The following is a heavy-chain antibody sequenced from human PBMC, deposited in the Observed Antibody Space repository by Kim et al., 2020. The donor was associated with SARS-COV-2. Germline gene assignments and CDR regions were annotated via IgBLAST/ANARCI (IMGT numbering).Heavy chain of an antibody. CDR1: GGSISSGGYY. CDR3: ARDGYCSGGGCYYGMDV. J-gene: IGHJ6*02. D-gene: IGHD2-15*01. Sequence: SETLSLTCTVSGGSISSGGYYWSSIRQHPRKVLEWIRYIYNSGTTYYNPSLKRRVTTSVDTSNNQFPLKLTSVTAADTAVYYCARDGYCSGGGCYYGMDVWGPGTTGTLS. V-gene: IGHV4-31*03. CDR2: IYNSGTT.